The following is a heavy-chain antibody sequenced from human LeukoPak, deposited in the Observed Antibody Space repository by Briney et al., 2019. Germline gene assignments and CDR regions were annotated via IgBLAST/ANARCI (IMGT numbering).Heavy chain of an antibody. CDR1: GYTFTGYY. J-gene: IGHJ4*02. Sequence: ASVKVSCKASGYTFTGYYMHWVRQAPGQRLEWMGWINPNSGVTNYAQKFQGRVTMTRDTSISTAYMELSRLRSDETAVYYCARVANYYDSSGYDPCFDYWGQGTLVTVSS. D-gene: IGHD3-22*01. CDR2: INPNSGVT. V-gene: IGHV1-2*02. CDR3: ARVANYYDSSGYDPCFDY.